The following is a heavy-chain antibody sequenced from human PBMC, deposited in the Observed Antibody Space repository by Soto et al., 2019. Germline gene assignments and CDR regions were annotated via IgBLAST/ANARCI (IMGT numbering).Heavy chain of an antibody. CDR2: IYWDDDQ. D-gene: IGHD2-15*01. V-gene: IGHV2-5*02. J-gene: IGHJ4*02. CDR1: GVSLSTGGVG. Sequence: QITLKESGPTLVKPTQTLTLTCKVSGVSLSTGGVGVGWIRQPPGKALAWLALIYWDDDQRSSPSLKSRLTTTKDTSKNQVVLTMTNMAPEDTATYYCAHMRAAKFDYWGQGTLVTVSS. CDR3: AHMRAAKFDY.